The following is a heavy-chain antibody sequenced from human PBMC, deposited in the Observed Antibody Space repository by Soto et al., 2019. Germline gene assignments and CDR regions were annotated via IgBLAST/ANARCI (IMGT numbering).Heavy chain of an antibody. CDR3: ARQGYAGYCSGGSCKSKSYYYYYMDV. CDR1: GYSFTSYW. D-gene: IGHD2-15*01. CDR2: IYPGDSGT. Sequence: GESLKISCKGSGYSFTSYWIGWVRQMPGKGLEWMGIIYPGDSGTRYSPSFQGQVTISADKSISTAYLQWSSLKASDTAMYYCARQGYAGYCSGGSCKSKSYYYYYMDVWGKGTTVTVSS. V-gene: IGHV5-51*01. J-gene: IGHJ6*03.